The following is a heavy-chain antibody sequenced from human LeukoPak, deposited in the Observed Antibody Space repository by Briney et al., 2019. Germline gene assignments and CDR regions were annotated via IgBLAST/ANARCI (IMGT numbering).Heavy chain of an antibody. Sequence: SETLSLTCTVSRGSVTSYYWGWIRQPPGKGLEWIGDIYFSGNTKYNPSLQSRVTISLDTSQNQFSLRLRSVTAADTAVYYCARGGGSGSYPLDYWGQGTLVTVSS. D-gene: IGHD3-10*01. CDR2: IYFSGNT. V-gene: IGHV4-59*02. J-gene: IGHJ4*02. CDR1: RGSVTSYY. CDR3: ARGGGSGSYPLDY.